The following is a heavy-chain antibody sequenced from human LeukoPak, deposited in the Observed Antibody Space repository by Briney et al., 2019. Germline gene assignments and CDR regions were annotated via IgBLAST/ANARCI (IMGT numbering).Heavy chain of an antibody. J-gene: IGHJ4*02. CDR2: IYYSGST. Sequence: PSETLSLTCTVSGGSISSGGYYWSWIRQHPGKGLEWIGYIYYSGSTYYNPSLKSRVTISVDTSKNQFSLKLSSVTAADTAVYYCAREIGERIVVVPAAIGYFDYWGQGTLVTVSS. CDR1: GGSISSGGYY. V-gene: IGHV4-31*03. CDR3: AREIGERIVVVPAAIGYFDY. D-gene: IGHD2-2*02.